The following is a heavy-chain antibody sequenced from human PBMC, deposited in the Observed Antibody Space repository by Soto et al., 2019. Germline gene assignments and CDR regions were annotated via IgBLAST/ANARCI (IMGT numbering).Heavy chain of an antibody. CDR2: ISYDGSNK. CDR3: AKETFDSSVNGMDV. CDR1: GFTFSSYG. D-gene: IGHD3-22*01. Sequence: QVQLVESGGGVVQPGRSLRLSCAASGFTFSSYGMHWVRQAPGKGLEWVAVISYDGSNKYYADSVKGRFTISRDNSKNKLYLQMNSLRAEDTAVYDCAKETFDSSVNGMDVWGQGTTVTVYS. V-gene: IGHV3-30*18. J-gene: IGHJ6*02.